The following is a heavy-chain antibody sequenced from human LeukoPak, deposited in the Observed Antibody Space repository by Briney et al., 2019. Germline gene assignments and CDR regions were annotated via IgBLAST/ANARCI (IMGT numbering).Heavy chain of an antibody. CDR2: INQDGSEK. J-gene: IGHJ4*02. CDR1: GFTFSSYW. D-gene: IGHD3-10*01. CDR3: ARDDSGFGEILFDY. V-gene: IGHV3-7*05. Sequence: PGVSLRLSCAASGFTFSSYWMSWVRQAPGKGLEWVANINQDGSEKFYVDSVKGRFTISRDNAKNSLYVQMKSLRAEDTAVYYCARDDSGFGEILFDYWGQGTLVTVSS.